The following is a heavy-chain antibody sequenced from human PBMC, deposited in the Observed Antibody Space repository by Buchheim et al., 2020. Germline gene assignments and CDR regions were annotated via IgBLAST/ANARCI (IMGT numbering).Heavy chain of an antibody. V-gene: IGHV4-59*01. Sequence: QVQLQESGPGLVKPSETLSLTCSVSGGSISSYYWYWIRQPPGKGLKWIGYIYYSGSTNYNPSLKSRVTISVDTSKNQFSLKLSSVTAADTAVYYCARSVGGATNYWGQGTL. J-gene: IGHJ4*02. D-gene: IGHD1-26*01. CDR1: GGSISSYY. CDR2: IYYSGST. CDR3: ARSVGGATNY.